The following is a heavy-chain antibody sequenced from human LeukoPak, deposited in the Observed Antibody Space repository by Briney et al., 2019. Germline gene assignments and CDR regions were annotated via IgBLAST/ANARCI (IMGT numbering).Heavy chain of an antibody. V-gene: IGHV4-34*01. CDR1: GGSFSGYY. CDR3: ARRGQVLRYFDWLFSRNWFDP. D-gene: IGHD3-9*01. CDR2: INHSGST. J-gene: IGHJ5*02. Sequence: PSETLSLTCAVYGGSFSGYYWSWIRQPPGKGLEWIGEINHSGSTNYNPSLKSRVTISVDTSKNQFSLKLSSVTAADTAVYYCARRGQVLRYFDWLFSRNWFDPWGQGTLVTVSS.